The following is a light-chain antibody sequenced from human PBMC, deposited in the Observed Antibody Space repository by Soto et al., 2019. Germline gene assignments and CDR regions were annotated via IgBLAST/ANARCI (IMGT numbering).Light chain of an antibody. CDR2: GAS. CDR3: QHYHNWNCAT. J-gene: IGKJ3*01. Sequence: DIQMTQSPSSLSASVGDRVTITCRASEPISSSLNWYQQRPGEAPKLLIYGASSLHTGFPSRFSVSGSGTEFKLTISSMKSEDFGVYNYQHYHNWNCATFGRGTKVDI. CDR1: EPISSS. V-gene: IGKV1-39*01.